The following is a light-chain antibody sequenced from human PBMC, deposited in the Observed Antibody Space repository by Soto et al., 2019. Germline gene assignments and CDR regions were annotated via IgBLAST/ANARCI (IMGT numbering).Light chain of an antibody. CDR1: KSVSSSY. V-gene: IGKV3-20*01. CDR3: HQYGSSRMYT. J-gene: IGKJ2*01. CDR2: GAS. Sequence: EIVLTQSPGTLSLSPGERATLSCRASKSVSSSYLAWYQQKPGQAPRLLIYGASSRATGIPDRFSGSGSGTDFTLTISRLEPEDFAVYYCHQYGSSRMYTFGQGIKLEIK.